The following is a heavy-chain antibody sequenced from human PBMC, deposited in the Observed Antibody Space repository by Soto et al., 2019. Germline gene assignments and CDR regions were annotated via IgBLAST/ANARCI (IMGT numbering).Heavy chain of an antibody. CDR3: ARDPVFRSAY. D-gene: IGHD2-15*01. CDR1: GYTFTSYG. J-gene: IGHJ4*02. V-gene: IGHV1-18*01. CDR2: ISASNGHT. Sequence: QVQLVQSGAEVKKPGASVKDSCKACGYTFTSYGISWVRQAPGQGLEWMGWISASNGHTNSAQKLKGRVTMPTDTPTRSAYMELRTLRSAHTAVSCCARDPVFRSAYWGPRTLVTFSS.